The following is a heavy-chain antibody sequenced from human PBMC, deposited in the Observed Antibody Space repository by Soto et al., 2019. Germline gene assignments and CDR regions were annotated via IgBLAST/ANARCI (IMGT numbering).Heavy chain of an antibody. V-gene: IGHV1-2*02. D-gene: IGHD3-3*01. CDR3: ARDTNDFWSGYWTYYYYGMDV. J-gene: IGHJ6*02. CDR2: INPNSGGT. Sequence: QVQLVQSGAEVKKPGASVKVSCEASGYTFTGYYMHWVRQAPGQGLEWMGWINPNSGGTNYAQKFQGRVTMTRDTSISTAYMELSRLRSDDTAVYYCARDTNDFWSGYWTYYYYGMDVWGQGTTVTVSS. CDR1: GYTFTGYY.